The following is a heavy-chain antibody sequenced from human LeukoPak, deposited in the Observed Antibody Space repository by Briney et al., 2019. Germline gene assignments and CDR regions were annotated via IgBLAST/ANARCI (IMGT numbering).Heavy chain of an antibody. V-gene: IGHV1-46*03. CDR2: INPSGGST. CDR1: GYTFTSYY. CDR3: ASTFYYDFWSGYYFSLDY. J-gene: IGHJ4*02. Sequence: ASVKVSCKASGYTFTSYYMHWVRQAPGQGLEWMGIINPSGGSTSYAQKLQGGVTMTRDTSTSTVYMELSSLRSEDTAVYYCASTFYYDFWSGYYFSLDYWGQGTLVTVSS. D-gene: IGHD3-3*01.